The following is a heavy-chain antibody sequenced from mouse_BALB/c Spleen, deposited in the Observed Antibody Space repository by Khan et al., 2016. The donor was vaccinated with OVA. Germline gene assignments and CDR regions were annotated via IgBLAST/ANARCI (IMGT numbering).Heavy chain of an antibody. CDR3: ARREKYGYDPSWFAY. CDR2: IDPSDSET. CDR1: GYTFTSYW. Sequence: QVQLKQPGAELVRPGASVKLSCKASGYTFTSYWMNWVKQRPGPGLEWIGMIDPSDSETHYNQMFKDKATLTVDKSSSTAYMQISRLTSEDSAVYYCARREKYGYDPSWFAYWGQGTLVTVSP. V-gene: IGHV1-61*01. J-gene: IGHJ3*01. D-gene: IGHD2-2*01.